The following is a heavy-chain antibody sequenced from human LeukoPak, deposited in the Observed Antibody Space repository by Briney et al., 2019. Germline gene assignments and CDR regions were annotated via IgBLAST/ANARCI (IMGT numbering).Heavy chain of an antibody. J-gene: IGHJ4*02. CDR3: AKGWDVDTAIDY. CDR1: GFTFSNYW. Sequence: LPGGSLRLSCAASGFTFSNYWMHWVRQAPGKGLVWVSRINSDGRSTNYADSVKGRFTISRDNSKNTLYLQMNSLRVEDTAVYYCAKGWDVDTAIDYWGQGTLVTVSS. D-gene: IGHD5-18*01. CDR2: INSDGRST. V-gene: IGHV3-74*01.